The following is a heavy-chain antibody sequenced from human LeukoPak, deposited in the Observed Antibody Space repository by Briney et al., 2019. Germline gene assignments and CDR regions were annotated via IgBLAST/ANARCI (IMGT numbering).Heavy chain of an antibody. CDR3: ARDPSVVTAIRDNWFDP. V-gene: IGHV3-30*02. D-gene: IGHD2-21*02. CDR1: GFTFSSYA. J-gene: IGHJ5*02. Sequence: HPGGSLRLSCAASGFTFSSYAMHWVRQAPGKGLEWVAFIWYDGSNKDYADSVKGRFTISRDNSKNTLYLQMNSLRAEDTAVYYCARDPSVVTAIRDNWFDPWGQGTLVTVSS. CDR2: IWYDGSNK.